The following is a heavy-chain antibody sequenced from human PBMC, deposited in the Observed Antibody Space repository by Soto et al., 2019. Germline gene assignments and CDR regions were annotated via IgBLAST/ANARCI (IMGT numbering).Heavy chain of an antibody. J-gene: IGHJ5*02. CDR1: GFTFRTYA. D-gene: IGHD2-2*01. CDR3: AKGGEGSCSRTSCLYFSDS. Sequence: EVHLLDSGGGLVQPGGSLRLSCPASGFTFRTYAMSWVRQAPGKGLEWVSTISDSGTTYYANSVKGRFTISRDNSRNTLDLQMNRLRVEDTAVYYCAKGGEGSCSRTSCLYFSDSWGQGTLVTVSS. V-gene: IGHV3-23*01. CDR2: ISDSGTT.